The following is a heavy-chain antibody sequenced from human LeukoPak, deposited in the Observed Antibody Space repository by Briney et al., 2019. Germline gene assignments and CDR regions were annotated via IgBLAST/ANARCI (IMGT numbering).Heavy chain of an antibody. V-gene: IGHV4-59*08. CDR2: IHNSGRT. J-gene: IGHJ4*02. Sequence: SETLSLTCNASGGSVSSYYWSWIRQSPGQGLEWIGYIHNSGRTNYNPSLKSRITGIVDTSKNQVTLRLSSVTAADTAVYYCARHGTISSESYFDYWGQGALVTVSS. CDR1: GGSVSSYY. D-gene: IGHD1-14*01. CDR3: ARHGTISSESYFDY.